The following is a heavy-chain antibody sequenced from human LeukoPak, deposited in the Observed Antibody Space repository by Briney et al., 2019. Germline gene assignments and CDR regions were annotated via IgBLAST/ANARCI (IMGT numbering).Heavy chain of an antibody. J-gene: IGHJ4*02. CDR3: ARIRCSGGSCYKSPFDY. CDR2: INPSGGST. V-gene: IGHV1-46*01. CDR1: GYTFTSYY. D-gene: IGHD2-15*01. Sequence: ASVKVSCKASGYTFTSYYMHWVRQAPGQGLEWMGIINPSGGSTSYAQKFQGRVTMTRDTSTSTVYMELSSLRSEDTAAYYCARIRCSGGSCYKSPFDYWGQGTLVTVSS.